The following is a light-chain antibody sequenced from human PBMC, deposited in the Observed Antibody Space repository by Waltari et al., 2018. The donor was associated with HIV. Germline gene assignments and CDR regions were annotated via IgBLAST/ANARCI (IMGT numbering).Light chain of an antibody. J-gene: IGLJ1*01. CDR1: NSNIGSNL. CDR2: RND. Sequence: QSALTQPPSLSDTPGQRLTIPCSGNNSNIGSNLVLWYRQSPGTAPSLLIYRNDQRPSGVGDRFSGSRSGASASLVSNGLRVEDEADYYCASWDDGLRGHVFGSGTTVSV. V-gene: IGLV1-47*01. CDR3: ASWDDGLRGHV.